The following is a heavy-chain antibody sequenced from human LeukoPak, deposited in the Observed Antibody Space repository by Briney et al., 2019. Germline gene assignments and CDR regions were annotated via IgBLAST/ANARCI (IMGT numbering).Heavy chain of an antibody. J-gene: IGHJ4*02. CDR3: AKEGLNIATRDFFDS. CDR2: INSDGSST. V-gene: IGHV3-74*01. CDR1: GFTFSRYW. Sequence: GGSLRLSCAASGFTFSRYWMHWVRQAPGKGLVWVSRINSDGSSTSYADSVKGRFTISRDNSKNTPYLQMNSLRAEDTAVYYCAKEGLNIATRDFFDSWGQGTLVTVSS. D-gene: IGHD6-6*01.